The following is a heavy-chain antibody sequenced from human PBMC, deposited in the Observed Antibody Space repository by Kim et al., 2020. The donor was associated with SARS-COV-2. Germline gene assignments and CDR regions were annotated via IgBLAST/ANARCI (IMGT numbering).Heavy chain of an antibody. CDR1: GGSISSGGYY. CDR2: IYYSGST. CDR3: ASAHRTIFGVVEYMDV. V-gene: IGHV4-31*03. J-gene: IGHJ6*02. Sequence: TLSLTCTVSGGSISSGGYYWSWIRQHPGKGLEWIGYIYYSGSTYYNPSLKSRVTISVDTSKNQFSLKLSSVTAADTAVYYCASAHRTIFGVVEYMDVWGQGTTVTVSS. D-gene: IGHD3-3*01.